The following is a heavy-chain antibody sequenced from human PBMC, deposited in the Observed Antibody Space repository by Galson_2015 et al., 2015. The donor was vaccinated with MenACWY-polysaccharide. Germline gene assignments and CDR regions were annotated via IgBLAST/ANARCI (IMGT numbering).Heavy chain of an antibody. J-gene: IGHJ4*02. V-gene: IGHV4-61*02. CDR3: ARDTTGIAASAVY. Sequence: PLSLTCTVSVGSLSSGSYYWSWLRQPAGKGLEWIGRIYTSGSTNYNPSLKSRVTISVDTSKNQFSLKLTSVTAADTAVYFCARDTTGIAASAVYWGQGTLVTVSS. D-gene: IGHD6-13*01. CDR2: IYTSGST. CDR1: VGSLSSGSYY.